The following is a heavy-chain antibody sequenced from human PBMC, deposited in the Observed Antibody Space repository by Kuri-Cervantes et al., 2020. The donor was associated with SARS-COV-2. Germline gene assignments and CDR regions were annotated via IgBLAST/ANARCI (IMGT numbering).Heavy chain of an antibody. J-gene: IGHJ4*02. CDR1: GFTFSSYW. CDR3: TKDLLSSGFDYGDYVGHLGFDS. CDR2: IKQDGSEK. D-gene: IGHD4-17*01. V-gene: IGHV3-7*03. Sequence: GGSLRLSCAASGFTFSSYWMSWVRQAPGKGLEWVANIKQDGSEKYYVDSVKGRFTISRDNAKNSLYLQMNSLSVEDTAMYYCTKDLLSSGFDYGDYVGHLGFDSWGQGTLVTVSS.